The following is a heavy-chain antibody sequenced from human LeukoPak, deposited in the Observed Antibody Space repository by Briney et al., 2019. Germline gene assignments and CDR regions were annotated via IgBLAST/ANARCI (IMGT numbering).Heavy chain of an antibody. CDR2: ISSSGKTK. J-gene: IGHJ4*02. CDR3: ARDLASVSTR. V-gene: IGHV3-48*02. CDR1: GFTYRRDS. Sequence: GGSLRLSRAGSGFTYRRDSMNWVRQAPGKGREWVSYISSSGKTKHYVDCVKGRFTISRDNAKNSVYLQMNSLRKEETALYCCARDLASVSTRWGQGTLVTVSS. D-gene: IGHD2-21*01.